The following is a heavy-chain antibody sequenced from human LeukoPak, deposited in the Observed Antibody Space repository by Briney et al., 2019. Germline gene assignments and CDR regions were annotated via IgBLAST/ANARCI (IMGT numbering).Heavy chain of an antibody. CDR3: ARHGVATIPYFDY. CDR2: IYPGDSDT. CDR1: GYSFTSYW. V-gene: IGHV5-51*01. Sequence: GESLKISCKGSGYSFTSYWIGWVRQMPGKGLEWMGIIYPGDSDTRYSPSFQGQVTISADKSISTAYLQWSSLKASDTAMYYWARHGVATIPYFDYWGQGTLVTVSS. J-gene: IGHJ4*02. D-gene: IGHD5-12*01.